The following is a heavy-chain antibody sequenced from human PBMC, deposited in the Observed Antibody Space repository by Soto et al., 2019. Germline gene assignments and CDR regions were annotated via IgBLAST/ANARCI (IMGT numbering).Heavy chain of an antibody. CDR3: ARYSRNGDYMLNY. CDR1: GYSISGSY. Sequence: SETLSLTCTVSGYSISGSYWSWIRQSPGKGLEWLGYVYNSGDTNYNPSVKSRVTMSVDMSKNQFSLKLNSVTAADTAVYYCARYSRNGDYMLNYWGQGPLVTVSS. CDR2: VYNSGDT. D-gene: IGHD4-17*01. V-gene: IGHV4-59*01. J-gene: IGHJ4*02.